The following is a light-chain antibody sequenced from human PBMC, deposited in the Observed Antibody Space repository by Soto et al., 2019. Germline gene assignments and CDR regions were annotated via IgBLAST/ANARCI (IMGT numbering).Light chain of an antibody. Sequence: QSVLTQSPSASASLGASVRLTCTLSSGHSSYAIAWHQQQPDKGPRYLMKVKNDGSHTKGDGIPDRFSGSSSGAERYLTISSLQSEDEAAYYCQTWGTGIWVFGGGTKLTVL. CDR1: SGHSSYA. CDR2: VKNDGSH. J-gene: IGLJ3*02. CDR3: QTWGTGIWV. V-gene: IGLV4-69*01.